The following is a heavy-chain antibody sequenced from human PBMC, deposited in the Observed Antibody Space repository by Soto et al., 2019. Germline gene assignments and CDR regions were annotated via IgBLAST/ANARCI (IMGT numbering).Heavy chain of an antibody. D-gene: IGHD3-10*01. CDR2: INYDGYS. Sequence: QVQLQESGPGLVKPSETLSLTCTVSGGSITNYYCSWFRQPPGKGLEWIGYINYDGYSAYNLSLMGRVNLSVGASKTQFSLMLESVTATDTAVYFCAIHGFGPVHGLVDVWGPGTTVSVSS. CDR3: AIHGFGPVHGLVDV. CDR1: GGSITNYY. J-gene: IGHJ6*02. V-gene: IGHV4-59*08.